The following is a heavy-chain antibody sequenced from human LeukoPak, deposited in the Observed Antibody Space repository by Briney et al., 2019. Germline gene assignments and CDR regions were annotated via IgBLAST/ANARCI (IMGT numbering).Heavy chain of an antibody. CDR2: INHSGST. J-gene: IGHJ6*03. D-gene: IGHD2-2*01. Sequence: SETLSLTCAVYGGSFSGYYWSWIRQPPGKGLEWIGEINHSGSTNYNPSLKSRVTISVDTSKNQFSLKLSSVTAADTAVYSCARAVPQGYYYMDAWGKGTTVTVSS. CDR3: ARAVPQGYYYMDA. V-gene: IGHV4-34*01. CDR1: GGSFSGYY.